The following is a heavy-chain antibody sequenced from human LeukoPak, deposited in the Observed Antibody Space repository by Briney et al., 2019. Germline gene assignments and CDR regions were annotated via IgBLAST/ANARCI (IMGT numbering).Heavy chain of an antibody. Sequence: GRSLRLSCAASGFTFDDYAMHWVRQAPGKGLEWVSGISWNSGSIGYADSVKGRFTISRDNAKNSLYLQMNSLRAEDTALYYCAKDIGYGDSQHYYYSMDVWGQGTTVTVSS. D-gene: IGHD4-17*01. V-gene: IGHV3-9*01. J-gene: IGHJ6*02. CDR3: AKDIGYGDSQHYYYSMDV. CDR1: GFTFDDYA. CDR2: ISWNSGSI.